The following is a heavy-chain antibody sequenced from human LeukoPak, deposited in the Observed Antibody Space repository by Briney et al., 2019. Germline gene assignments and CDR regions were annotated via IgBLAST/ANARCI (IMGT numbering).Heavy chain of an antibody. Sequence: GGSLRLSCAASGLTFSSYWMSWVRQAPGKGLEWVANIEKDGSEKYYVGSVKGRFTISRDNAKNSLYLQMNSLRPEDTAVYYCAREGRRPTARPEDWGQGTLVTVSS. V-gene: IGHV3-7*01. CDR2: IEKDGSEK. D-gene: IGHD6-6*01. CDR3: AREGRRPTARPED. J-gene: IGHJ4*02. CDR1: GLTFSSYW.